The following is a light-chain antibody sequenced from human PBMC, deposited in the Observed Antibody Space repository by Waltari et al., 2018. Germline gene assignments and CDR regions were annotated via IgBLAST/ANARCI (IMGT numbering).Light chain of an antibody. V-gene: IGLV3-21*02. CDR1: NIAHSS. Sequence: SYVLTQPPSVSVAPGQTATITCGVNNIAHSSVHRYQHRPGLPPFLVAYDDSARPPGMSEQISASTSPNTATLTISGVEGGDEADYYCQVWDNTIDHVLFGGGTKLTVL. J-gene: IGLJ2*01. CDR2: DDS. CDR3: QVWDNTIDHVL.